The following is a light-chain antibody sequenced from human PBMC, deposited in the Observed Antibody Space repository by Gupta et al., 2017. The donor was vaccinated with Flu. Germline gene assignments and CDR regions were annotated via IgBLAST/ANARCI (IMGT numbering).Light chain of an antibody. CDR3: CSYAGSYSLM. CDR1: SSDVGSYDY. Sequence: SVTISCTGTSSDVGSYDYVSWDQQHPGKAPKLMIYDVTKRPSGVPDRFSGSKSGNTASLTISGLQAEDEADYYCCSYAGSYSLMFGGGTKLTAL. CDR2: DVT. J-gene: IGLJ3*02. V-gene: IGLV2-11*03.